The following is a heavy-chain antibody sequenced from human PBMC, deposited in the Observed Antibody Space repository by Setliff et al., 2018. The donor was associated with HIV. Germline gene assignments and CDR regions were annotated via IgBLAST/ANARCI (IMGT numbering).Heavy chain of an antibody. CDR1: EFTFRNYG. CDR2: IWYDGSHK. Sequence: GGSLRLSCTASEFTFRNYGMLWVRQGPGKGLEWVASIWYDGSHKQYEDSVKGRFSISRDNSQKTLYLQMNSLTAEDTALYFCAKDKNKALSSGSPFQHWGQGTLVTVSS. V-gene: IGHV3-33*06. D-gene: IGHD3-22*01. CDR3: AKDKNKALSSGSPFQH. J-gene: IGHJ1*01.